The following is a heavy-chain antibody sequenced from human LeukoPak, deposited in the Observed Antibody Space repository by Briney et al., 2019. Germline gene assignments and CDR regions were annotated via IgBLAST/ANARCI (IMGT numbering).Heavy chain of an antibody. CDR3: ASIYCSGGSCYSRGDY. V-gene: IGHV3-21*01. CDR2: TSSSSSYI. CDR1: GFTFSSYS. Sequence: GGSLRLSCAASGFTFSSYSMNWVRQAPGNGLEWVSSTSSSSSYIYYADSVKGRFTISRDNAKNSLYLQMNSLRAEDTAVYYCASIYCSGGSCYSRGDYWGQGTLVTVSS. D-gene: IGHD2-15*01. J-gene: IGHJ4*02.